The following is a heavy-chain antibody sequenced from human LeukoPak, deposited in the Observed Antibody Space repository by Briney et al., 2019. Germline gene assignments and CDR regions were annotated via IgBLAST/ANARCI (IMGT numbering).Heavy chain of an antibody. D-gene: IGHD3-16*01. J-gene: IGHJ4*02. CDR3: AKASGRSAYGLDY. CDR1: GFTFSDYG. CDR2: IRNDGSKK. V-gene: IGHV3-30*02. Sequence: PGGSLRLSCVAAGFTFSDYGMHWVRQAPGNGLEWVAFIRNDGSKKYYVDSVKGRFTISRDDSKNTVYLQMYSLRPDDTAVYYCAKASGRSAYGLDYWGQGTLVTVFS.